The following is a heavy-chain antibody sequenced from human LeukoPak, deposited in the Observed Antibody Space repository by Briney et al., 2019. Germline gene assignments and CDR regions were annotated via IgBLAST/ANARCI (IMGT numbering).Heavy chain of an antibody. CDR1: GYTFTNYA. V-gene: IGHV1-24*01. CDR2: FDPEDGET. D-gene: IGHD6-19*01. CDR3: ATDYGIAVAGKSLYYGMDV. Sequence: ASVKVSCKASGYTFTNYAMNWVRQAPGKGLEWMGGFDPEDGETIYAQKFQGRVTMTEDTSTDTAYMELSSLRSEDTAVYYCATDYGIAVAGKSLYYGMDVWGQGTTVTVSS. J-gene: IGHJ6*02.